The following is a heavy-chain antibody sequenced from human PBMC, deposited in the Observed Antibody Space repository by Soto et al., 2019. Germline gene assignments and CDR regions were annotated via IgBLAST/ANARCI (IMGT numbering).Heavy chain of an antibody. CDR2: IRSQIDGGTT. CDR3: TTVAYGEYVSDY. D-gene: IGHD4-17*01. Sequence: EVELVESGGVLVKPGGSLRLSCAASGFAFTNAWMTWVRQAPGKALEWVGRIRSQIDGGTTDYAAPVKGRFTISRDDSKNTLYLQISSLKTEDTAVYYCTTVAYGEYVSDYGGQGTLVTVSS. J-gene: IGHJ4*02. V-gene: IGHV3-15*01. CDR1: GFAFTNAW.